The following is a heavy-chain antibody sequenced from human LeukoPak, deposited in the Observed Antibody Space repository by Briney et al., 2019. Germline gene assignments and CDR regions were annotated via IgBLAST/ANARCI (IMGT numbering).Heavy chain of an antibody. Sequence: PSETLSLTCTVSGGSISSYYWSWIRQPAGKGLEWIGRIYTSGSTNYNPSLKSRVTMSVDTSKNQFSLKLSSVTAADTAVYYCAREFWSGYYDSNWFDPWGQGTLVTVSS. V-gene: IGHV4-4*07. CDR1: GGSISSYY. J-gene: IGHJ5*02. CDR2: IYTSGST. CDR3: AREFWSGYYDSNWFDP. D-gene: IGHD3-3*01.